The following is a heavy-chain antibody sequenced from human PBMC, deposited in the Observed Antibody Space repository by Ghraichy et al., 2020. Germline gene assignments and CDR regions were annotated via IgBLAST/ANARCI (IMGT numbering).Heavy chain of an antibody. CDR3: ASAPYDSTWDAFDY. CDR2: MYYSGAT. V-gene: IGHV4-39*01. D-gene: IGHD6-13*01. Sequence: SQTLSLTCTVSGGSISNTHYYWGWIRQPPGKGLEWIGSMYYSGATYDNPSLNSRVTISVDTSKNQFSLKLSSVTAADTAVYYCASAPYDSTWDAFDYWGQGTLVTVSS. CDR1: GGSISNTHYY. J-gene: IGHJ4*02.